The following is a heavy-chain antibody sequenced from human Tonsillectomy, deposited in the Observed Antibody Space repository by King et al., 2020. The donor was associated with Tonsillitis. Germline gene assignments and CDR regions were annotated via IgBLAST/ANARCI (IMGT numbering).Heavy chain of an antibody. D-gene: IGHD5-24*01. Sequence: VTLKESGPAVVKPTQTLTLTCTFSGFSLSTSGMCVSWIRQPPGKALEWLARIDWDDDKYYSTSLKTRLTISKDTSKNQVVLTMTNMDPVDTGTYYCARIGGGLQPFDYWGQGTLVTVSS. CDR1: GFSLSTSGMC. J-gene: IGHJ4*02. CDR2: IDWDDDK. V-gene: IGHV2-70*11. CDR3: ARIGGGLQPFDY.